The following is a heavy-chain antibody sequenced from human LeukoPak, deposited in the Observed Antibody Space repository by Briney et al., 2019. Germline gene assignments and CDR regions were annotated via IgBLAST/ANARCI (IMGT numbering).Heavy chain of an antibody. CDR2: IYTLGST. CDR1: GGSISSYY. D-gene: IGHD3-3*01. Sequence: SETLSLTCTVSGGSISSYYWSWIRQPPGKGLEWIGRIYTLGSTNYNPSLKSRVTISVDTSKNQFSLKLDTAVYYCARVSGYYFDYWGQGTLVTVSS. V-gene: IGHV4-4*07. CDR3: ARVSGYYFDY. J-gene: IGHJ4*02.